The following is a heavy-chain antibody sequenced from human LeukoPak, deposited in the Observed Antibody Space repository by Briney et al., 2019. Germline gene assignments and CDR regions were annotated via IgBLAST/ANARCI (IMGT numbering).Heavy chain of an antibody. V-gene: IGHV3-9*01. CDR2: RSWNSGTI. CDR3: AKDLAVGTSPRVYAFDV. Sequence: GGSLRLSCAASGFTFSDYAMHWVRQVPGKGLEWVGGRSWNSGTIAYGESVKGRATISRDNARNSLYLEVNSLRVEDTALYYCAKDLAVGTSPRVYAFDVWGQGSLVTVSS. CDR1: GFTFSDYA. J-gene: IGHJ3*01. D-gene: IGHD1/OR15-1a*01.